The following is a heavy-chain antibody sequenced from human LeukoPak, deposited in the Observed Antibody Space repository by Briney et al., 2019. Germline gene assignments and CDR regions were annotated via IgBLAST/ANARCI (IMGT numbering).Heavy chain of an antibody. CDR1: GFTFSNAW. J-gene: IGHJ5*02. CDR2: IKRKTDGEIT. Sequence: PGGSLRLSCAGSGFTFSNAWMSWVRQVPGKGLEWVGRIKRKTDGEITDYAAPVNGRFALSRDDSGKSVYLQMNSLKIEDTAVYCCTTDARGGVSYPTGNDDWFDPWGQGTLVTVSS. CDR3: TTDARGGVSYPTGNDDWFDP. V-gene: IGHV3-15*01. D-gene: IGHD1-14*01.